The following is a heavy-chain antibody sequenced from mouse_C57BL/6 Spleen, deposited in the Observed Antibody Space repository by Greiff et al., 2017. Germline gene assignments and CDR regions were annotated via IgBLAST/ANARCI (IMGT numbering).Heavy chain of an antibody. CDR1: GYSFTGYY. J-gene: IGHJ1*03. V-gene: IGHV1-42*01. Sequence: EVQLQQSGPELVKPGASVKISCKASGYSFTGYYMNWVKQSPEKSLEWIGEINPSTGGTTYNQKFKAKATLTVDKSSSTAYMQLKSLTSEDSAVYYCAESTVVAHWYFDVWGTGTTVTVSS. CDR2: INPSTGGT. CDR3: AESTVVAHWYFDV. D-gene: IGHD1-1*01.